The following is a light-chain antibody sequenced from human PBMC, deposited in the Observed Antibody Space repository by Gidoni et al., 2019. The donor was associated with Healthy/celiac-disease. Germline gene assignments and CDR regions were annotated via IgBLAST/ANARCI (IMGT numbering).Light chain of an antibody. Sequence: DIQLTQSPSSLSASVGDRGTSTCRASQIISSYLHWYQQQPGTAPNLLISAASSLQSGVPSRFSGSGSGTDFPPTISLLQPEDFATYYRQPSYSTRVTFGPGTKVEIK. CDR3: QPSYSTRVT. V-gene: IGKV1-39*01. J-gene: IGKJ3*01. CDR1: QIISSY. CDR2: AAS.